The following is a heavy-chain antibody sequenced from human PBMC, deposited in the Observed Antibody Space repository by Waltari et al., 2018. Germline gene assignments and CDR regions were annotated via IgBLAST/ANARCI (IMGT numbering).Heavy chain of an antibody. CDR2: IYSGGST. J-gene: IGHJ1*01. D-gene: IGHD3-22*01. V-gene: IGHV3-53*01. CDR1: GFTVSSHY. CDR3: ARGDYYDSSGYYYGEYFQH. Sequence: EVQLVESGGGLIQPGGSLRLSCAASGFTVSSHYMSWVRQAPGTGLEGVSVIYSGGSTYYADSVKGRFTISRDNSKNTLYLQMNSLRAEDTAVYYCARGDYYDSSGYYYGEYFQHWGQGTLVTVSS.